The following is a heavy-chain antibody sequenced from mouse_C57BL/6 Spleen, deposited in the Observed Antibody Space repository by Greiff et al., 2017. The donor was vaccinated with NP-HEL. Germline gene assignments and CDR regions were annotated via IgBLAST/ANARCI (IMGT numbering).Heavy chain of an antibody. Sequence: EVQGVESGEGLVKPGGSLKLSCAASGFTFSSYAMSWVRQTPEKRLEWVAYISSGGDYIYYADTVKGRFTISRDNAWNTLYLQMSSLKSEDTAMYYCTREGIYDYGGYYAMDYWGQGTSVTVSS. V-gene: IGHV5-9-1*02. CDR3: TREGIYDYGGYYAMDY. CDR2: ISSGGDYI. CDR1: GFTFSSYA. J-gene: IGHJ4*01. D-gene: IGHD2-4*01.